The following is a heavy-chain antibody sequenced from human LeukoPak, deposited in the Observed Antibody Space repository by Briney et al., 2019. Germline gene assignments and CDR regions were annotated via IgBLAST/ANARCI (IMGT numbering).Heavy chain of an antibody. V-gene: IGHV1-18*01. D-gene: IGHD3-22*01. J-gene: IGHJ4*02. Sequence: ASVKVSCKASGYTFTNYGISWVRQAPGQGLEWMGWISAYNGNTNYAQKLQGRVTMTTDTSTSTAYMELRSLRSDDTAVYYCARDRRDHYDSSGYYSFFLFWGQGTLVTVSS. CDR2: ISAYNGNT. CDR1: GYTFTNYG. CDR3: ARDRRDHYDSSGYYSFFLF.